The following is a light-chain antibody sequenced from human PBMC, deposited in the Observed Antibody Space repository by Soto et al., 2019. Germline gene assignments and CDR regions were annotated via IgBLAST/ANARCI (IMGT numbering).Light chain of an antibody. CDR3: SSYTCASTPMV. Sequence: QSVLTQPASVSGSPGQSITISCTGTGSDVGGYNYVSWYQQHPGKAPKVMISDVSNRPSGVSNRFSGSKSGNTASLTISGLHAEDEADYYCSSYTCASTPMVFGGGTKLTVL. J-gene: IGLJ2*01. CDR1: GSDVGGYNY. CDR2: DVS. V-gene: IGLV2-14*01.